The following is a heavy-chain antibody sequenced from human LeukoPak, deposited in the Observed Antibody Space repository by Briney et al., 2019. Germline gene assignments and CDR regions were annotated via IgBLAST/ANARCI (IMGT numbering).Heavy chain of an antibody. J-gene: IGHJ4*02. CDR1: GFTFSAYW. V-gene: IGHV3-7*01. CDR2: IKQDGSEE. CDR3: VYRFVGGYSSD. D-gene: IGHD6-19*01. Sequence: GGSLRLSCAASGFTFSAYWMSWVRQAPGKGLEWVANIKQDGSEEYYVDSVKGRFTISRDNAKNSLFLQMNSLRAEDTAMYYCVYRFVGGYSSDWGRGTLVTVSS.